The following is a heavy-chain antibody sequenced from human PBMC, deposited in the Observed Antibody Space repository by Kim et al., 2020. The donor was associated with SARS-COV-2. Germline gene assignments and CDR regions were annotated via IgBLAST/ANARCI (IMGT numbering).Heavy chain of an antibody. CDR2: IKQDGSKI. J-gene: IGHJ4*01. Sequence: GGSLRLSCAASGFTFSNHWMTWVRQAPGKGLEWVANIKQDGSKIHYVDSVRGRFTISRDNARNSAYLQMNSLRVEDTAVYYCVREWLKWGHGILVTVSS. CDR1: GFTFSNHW. V-gene: IGHV3-7*01. D-gene: IGHD3-22*01. CDR3: VREWLK.